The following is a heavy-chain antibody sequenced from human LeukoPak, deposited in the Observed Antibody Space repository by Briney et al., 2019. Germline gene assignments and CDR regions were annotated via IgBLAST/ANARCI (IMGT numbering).Heavy chain of an antibody. CDR1: GGSITSNYYY. D-gene: IGHD1-1*01. J-gene: IGHJ5*02. CDR3: AREGTAGTNLNWFDP. V-gene: IGHV4-39*02. Sequence: SETLPLTCTVSGGSITSNYYYWGWIRQPPGKGLELIGYMFHSGSTFYNSSLKSRVTISADTSKNQFSLRLTSVTAADTAVYYCAREGTAGTNLNWFDPWGQGTLVTVSS. CDR2: MFHSGST.